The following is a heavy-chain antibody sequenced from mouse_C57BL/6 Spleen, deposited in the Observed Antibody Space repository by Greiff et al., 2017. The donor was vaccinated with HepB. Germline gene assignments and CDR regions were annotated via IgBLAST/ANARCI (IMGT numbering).Heavy chain of an antibody. J-gene: IGHJ3*01. V-gene: IGHV5-4*01. CDR2: ISDGGSYT. CDR1: GFTFSSYA. CDR3: ARDRGVFAY. D-gene: IGHD3-1*01. Sequence: EVQGVESGGGLVKPGGSLKLSCAASGFTFSSYAMSWVRQTPEKRLEWVATISDGGSYTYYPDKVKGRFTISRDNAKNNLYLQMSHLKSEDTAMYYCARDRGVFAYWGQGTLVTVSA.